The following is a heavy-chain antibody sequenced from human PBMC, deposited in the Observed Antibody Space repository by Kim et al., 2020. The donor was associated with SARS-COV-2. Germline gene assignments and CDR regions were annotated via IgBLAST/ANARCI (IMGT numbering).Heavy chain of an antibody. V-gene: IGHV4-30-4*01. CDR2: IYYSGST. CDR1: GGSISSGDYY. J-gene: IGHJ4*02. D-gene: IGHD3-10*01. Sequence: SETLSLTCTVSGGSISSGDYYWSWIRQPPGKGLEWIGYIYYSGSTYYNPSLKSRVTISVDTSKNQFSLKLSSVTAADTAVYYCARLRGVRFPFDYWGQGTLVTVSS. CDR3: ARLRGVRFPFDY.